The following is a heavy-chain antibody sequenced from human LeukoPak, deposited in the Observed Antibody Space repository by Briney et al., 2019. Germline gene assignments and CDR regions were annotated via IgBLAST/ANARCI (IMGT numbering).Heavy chain of an antibody. J-gene: IGHJ3*02. CDR3: ARKGEQQLDDAFDI. CDR1: GGSISSGSYY. V-gene: IGHV4-61*02. Sequence: SETLSLTCTVSGGSISSGSYYWSWIRQPAGKGLEWIGRIYTSGSTNYNPSLKSRVTMSVDTSKNQFSLKLSSVTAADTAVYYCARKGEQQLDDAFDIWGQGTMVTVSS. D-gene: IGHD6-13*01. CDR2: IYTSGST.